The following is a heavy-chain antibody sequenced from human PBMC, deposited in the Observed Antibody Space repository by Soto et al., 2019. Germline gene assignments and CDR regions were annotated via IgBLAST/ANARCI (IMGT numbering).Heavy chain of an antibody. D-gene: IGHD6-19*01. CDR3: ARDQPGAVAGPTYYFDY. CDR1: GFTFSSYG. V-gene: IGHV3-33*01. J-gene: IGHJ4*02. Sequence: QVQLVESGGGVVQPGRSLRLSCAASGFTFSSYGMHWVRQAPGKGLEWVAVIWYDGSNKYYADSVKGRFTISRDNSKITLYLQMNSLRAEDTAVYYCARDQPGAVAGPTYYFDYWGQGTLVTVSS. CDR2: IWYDGSNK.